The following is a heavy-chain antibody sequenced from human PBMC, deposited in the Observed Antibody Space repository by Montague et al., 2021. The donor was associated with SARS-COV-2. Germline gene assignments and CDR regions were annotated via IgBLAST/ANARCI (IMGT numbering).Heavy chain of an antibody. J-gene: IGHJ6*02. V-gene: IGHV4-34*01. CDR1: SGSFRGYY. CDR3: ARLGAITLVRGITKADFSNYGMDA. D-gene: IGHD3-10*01. Sequence: SETLSLTCAVSSGSFRGYYWSWIRQPPGKGLEWIGEINHSGSTTYNPSLESRVSISVDTSNKQFSLKVTSVIAADTAVYYCARLGAITLVRGITKADFSNYGMDAWGQGTTVTVSS. CDR2: INHSGST.